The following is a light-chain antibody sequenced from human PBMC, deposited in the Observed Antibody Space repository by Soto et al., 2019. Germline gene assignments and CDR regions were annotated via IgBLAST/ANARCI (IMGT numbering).Light chain of an antibody. CDR1: SSDVGSYNR. CDR2: EVS. J-gene: IGLJ1*01. CDR3: SSYTSSNNDV. Sequence: QSALTQPPSVSGSPGQSVTISCTGTSSDVGSYNRVSWYQQPPGTAPKLMIYEVSNRPSGVPDRFSGSKSGNTASLAISGLQAEDEADYYCSSYTSSNNDVFGTGTKVTVL. V-gene: IGLV2-18*02.